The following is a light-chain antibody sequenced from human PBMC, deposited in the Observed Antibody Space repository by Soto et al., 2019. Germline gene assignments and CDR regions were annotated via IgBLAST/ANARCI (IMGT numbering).Light chain of an antibody. CDR2: APS. CDR3: QHYANWPLT. J-gene: IGKJ4*01. V-gene: IGKV3-15*01. CDR1: HDVTGK. Sequence: EIVMTQSPVTLSVSPGEIATLSCRASHDVTGKLAWYQQKPGQAPRLLIYAPSTRATGLPARFSGSGSGTEFTLTISSLHYEDFAIYYCQHYANWPLTFGGGTKVEIK.